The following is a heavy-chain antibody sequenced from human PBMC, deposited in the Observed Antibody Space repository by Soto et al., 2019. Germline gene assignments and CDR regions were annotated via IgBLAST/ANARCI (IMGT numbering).Heavy chain of an antibody. V-gene: IGHV4-39*01. CDR2: MYYSGSS. CDR3: ARHPRDDYNYGGSGIFDY. D-gene: IGHD4-4*01. J-gene: IGHJ4*02. Sequence: QLQLQESGPGLVTPSETLSLTCSVSGGSISSRTFWWAWIRQPPGKGLEWIGDMYYSGSSYSSPSLKSLVTLSVDTSKNQLSLKLNSVTAADTAVYYCARHPRDDYNYGGSGIFDYWGQGTLVTVSS. CDR1: GGSISSRTFW.